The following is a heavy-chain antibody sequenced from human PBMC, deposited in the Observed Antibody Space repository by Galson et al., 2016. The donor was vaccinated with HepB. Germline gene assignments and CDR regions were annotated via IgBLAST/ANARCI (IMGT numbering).Heavy chain of an antibody. D-gene: IGHD4-17*01. J-gene: IGHJ4*02. CDR3: ARPRDYGFDN. V-gene: IGHV4-39*01. CDR2: IHYSGSI. CDR1: GGSISSSAY. Sequence: LSLTCSVSGGSISSSAYWGWIRQPPGKGLEWIANIHYSGSIDYKSSLKSRVTISLDKFKNQFSLKLNSVSAADTAFYYCARPRDYGFDNWGQGTLVTVYS.